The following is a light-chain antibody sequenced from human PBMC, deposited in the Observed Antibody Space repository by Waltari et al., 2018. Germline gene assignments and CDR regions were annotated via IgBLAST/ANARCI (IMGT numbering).Light chain of an antibody. V-gene: IGLV4-69*01. Sequence: QLVLTQSPSASASLGASVKFTCTLSSGHSGTAIAWHQQQAEKGPRFLMKVNSDGSHGKGDGVPYRFSGSGSGAGRYLTVSSLQSEDEADYYCQTGGHSNWVFGVGTKLTVL. CDR1: SGHSGTA. J-gene: IGLJ3*02. CDR3: QTGGHSNWV. CDR2: VNSDGSH.